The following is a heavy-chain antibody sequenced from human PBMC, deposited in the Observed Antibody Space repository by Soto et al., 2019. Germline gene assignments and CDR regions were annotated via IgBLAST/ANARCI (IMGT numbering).Heavy chain of an antibody. CDR3: ARLGGGSGKYWFDP. D-gene: IGHD3-10*01. J-gene: IGHJ5*02. CDR1: GGSISSGGYS. Sequence: PSETLSLTCAVSGGSISSGGYSWSWIRQPPGKGLEWIGYIYYSGSTNYNPSLKSRVTISVDTSKNQFSLKLSSVTAADTAVYYCARLGGGSGKYWFDPWGQGTLVTVSS. V-gene: IGHV4-61*08. CDR2: IYYSGST.